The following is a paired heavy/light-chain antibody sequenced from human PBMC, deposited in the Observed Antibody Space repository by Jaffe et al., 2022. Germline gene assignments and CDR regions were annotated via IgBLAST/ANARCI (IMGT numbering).Light chain of an antibody. J-gene: IGLJ1*01. V-gene: IGLV2-11*01. CDR1: SSDVGAYNY. Sequence: QSALTQPRSVSGSPGQSVTISCTGTSSDVGAYNYVSWYQQHPGKAPKLMIYDVSKRPSGVPDRFSGSKSGNTASLTISGLQAEDEADYYCCSYAGSCGVFGTGTQVTVL. CDR2: DVS. CDR3: CSYAGSCGV.
Heavy chain of an antibody. Sequence: EVQLLESGGGLVQPGGSLRLSCAASGFTFSNYAMSWVRQAPGKGLEWVSAISGSGSSTYYADSAKGRFTISRDNSKNTLYLQMNSLRAEDTALYYCAKDIYDFWSGYSCFVYFDLWGRGTLVTVSS. D-gene: IGHD3-3*01. V-gene: IGHV3-23*01. J-gene: IGHJ2*01. CDR1: GFTFSNYA. CDR2: ISGSGSST. CDR3: AKDIYDFWSGYSCFVYFDL.